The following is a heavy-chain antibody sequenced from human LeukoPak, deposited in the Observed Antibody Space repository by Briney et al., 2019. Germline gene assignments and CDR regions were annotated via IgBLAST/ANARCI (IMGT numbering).Heavy chain of an antibody. CDR2: IWYDGSNK. V-gene: IGHV3-33*01. D-gene: IGHD3-3*01. CDR1: GFTFSSYG. CDR3: ARASFWSVYPGDP. J-gene: IGHJ5*02. Sequence: GGSLRPSCAASGFTFSSYGMHWVRQAPGKGLEWVAVIWYDGSNKYYADSVKGRFTISRDNSKNTLYLQMNSLRAEDTAVYYCARASFWSVYPGDPWGQGTLVTVS.